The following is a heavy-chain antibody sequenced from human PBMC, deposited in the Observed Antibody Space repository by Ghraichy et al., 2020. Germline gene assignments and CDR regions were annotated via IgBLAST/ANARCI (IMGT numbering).Heavy chain of an antibody. CDR2: ISWAGGST. CDR1: GFTFDDYT. V-gene: IGHV3-43*01. Sequence: GGSLRLSCAASGFTFDDYTMHWVRQAPGKGLEWVSLISWAGGSTYYADSVKGRFTISRDNSKNSLYLQMNSLRTEDTALYYCAKDLYSSGWSGLPDYWGQGTLVTVSS. D-gene: IGHD6-19*01. CDR3: AKDLYSSGWSGLPDY. J-gene: IGHJ4*02.